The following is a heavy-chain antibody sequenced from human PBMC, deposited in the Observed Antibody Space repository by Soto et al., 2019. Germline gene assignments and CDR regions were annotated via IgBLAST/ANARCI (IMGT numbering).Heavy chain of an antibody. CDR1: GGSISSGGYY. J-gene: IGHJ4*02. CDR2: IYYSGST. Sequence: PSETLSLTCTVSGGSISSGGYYWSWIRQHPGKGLEWIGYIYYSGSTYYNPSLKSRVTISVDTSKNQFSLKLSSVTAADTAVYYCARDCRRFGTSCPNGFDYWGQGSLVTVSS. D-gene: IGHD2-2*01. V-gene: IGHV4-31*03. CDR3: ARDCRRFGTSCPNGFDY.